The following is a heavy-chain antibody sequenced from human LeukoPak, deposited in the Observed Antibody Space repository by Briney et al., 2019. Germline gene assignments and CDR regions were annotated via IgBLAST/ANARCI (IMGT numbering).Heavy chain of an antibody. CDR1: GFSISSND. CDR2: IYSGGST. D-gene: IGHD5-24*01. CDR3: ARDYKYAFDN. V-gene: IGHV3-66*01. J-gene: IGHJ4*02. Sequence: GGSLRLSCTASGFSISSNDMNWVRQSPGKGLEWVSVIYSGGSTYYADSVKGRFTISRDNSKNTLYLQMNSLRVEDTAVYYCARDYKYAFDNWGQGTLVTVSS.